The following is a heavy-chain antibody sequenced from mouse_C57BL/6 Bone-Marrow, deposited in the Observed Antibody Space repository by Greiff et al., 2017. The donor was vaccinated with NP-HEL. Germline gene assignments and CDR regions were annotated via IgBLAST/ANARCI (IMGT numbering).Heavy chain of an antibody. Sequence: QVQLKQPGAELVMPGASVKLSCKASGYTFTSYWMHWVKQRPGQGLEWIGEIDPSDSYTNYNQKFKGKSTLTVDKSSSTAYMQLSSLTSEDSAVYYCARDTTVAYYAMDYWGQGTSVTVSS. CDR3: ARDTTVAYYAMDY. J-gene: IGHJ4*01. CDR2: IDPSDSYT. CDR1: GYTFTSYW. V-gene: IGHV1-69*01. D-gene: IGHD1-1*01.